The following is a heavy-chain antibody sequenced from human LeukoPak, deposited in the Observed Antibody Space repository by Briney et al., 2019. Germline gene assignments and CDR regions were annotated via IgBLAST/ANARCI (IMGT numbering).Heavy chain of an antibody. V-gene: IGHV4-34*01. CDR2: IDYFGST. Sequence: SETLSLTCAVYGESFSGYYWSWIRQPPGQGLEWIGEIDYFGSTNYKSSLKSRVTISVDTSKNQFSLTLSSVTAADTAVYYCARGGSGSYYTLYHYVMDVWGKGTMVTVSS. J-gene: IGHJ6*03. CDR3: ARGGSGSYYTLYHYVMDV. CDR1: GESFSGYY. D-gene: IGHD3-10*01.